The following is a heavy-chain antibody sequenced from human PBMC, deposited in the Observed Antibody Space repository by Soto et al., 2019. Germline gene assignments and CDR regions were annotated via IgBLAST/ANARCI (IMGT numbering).Heavy chain of an antibody. V-gene: IGHV4-59*01. CDR3: ARTRMIESWIDS. J-gene: IGHJ4*02. D-gene: IGHD3-16*01. CDR2: VYYTGST. CDR1: GSSISSYY. Sequence: SETLSLTCNVSGSSISSYYWSWIRQPPGKGLEWIGYVYYTGSTLYNPSLKSRVTISVDMSKKEFSLRLSSVIAADTAGYYCARTRMIESWIDSWGQGTPVTVSS.